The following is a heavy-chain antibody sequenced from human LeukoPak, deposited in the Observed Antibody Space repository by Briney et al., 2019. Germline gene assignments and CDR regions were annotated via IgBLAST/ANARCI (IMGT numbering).Heavy chain of an antibody. CDR2: IIPIFGTA. J-gene: IGHJ4*02. D-gene: IGHD3-22*01. CDR1: GGTFSSYA. CDR3: ARVLLYDSSDFDY. V-gene: IGHV1-69*01. Sequence: SVKVPCKASGGTFSSYAFSWVRQAPGQGLEWMGGIIPIFGTANYAQKFQGRVTITADESTSTAYMELSSLRSEDTAVYYCARVLLYDSSDFDYWGQGTLVTVSS.